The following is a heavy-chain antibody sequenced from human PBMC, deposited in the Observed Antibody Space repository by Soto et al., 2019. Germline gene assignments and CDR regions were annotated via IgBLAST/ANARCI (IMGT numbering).Heavy chain of an antibody. Sequence: QVQRVQSGAEVKKPGASVKVSCKASGYTFSSYGISWVRQAPGQGLEWMGWISTYNGNTNYAQKPQGRVTMTTETSTNTAYMELRSLRSDDTAVYYCARKCSSSSWFDPWGQGTLVTVSS. J-gene: IGHJ5*02. CDR3: ARKCSSSSWFDP. V-gene: IGHV1-18*01. CDR1: GYTFSSYG. CDR2: ISTYNGNT. D-gene: IGHD6-6*01.